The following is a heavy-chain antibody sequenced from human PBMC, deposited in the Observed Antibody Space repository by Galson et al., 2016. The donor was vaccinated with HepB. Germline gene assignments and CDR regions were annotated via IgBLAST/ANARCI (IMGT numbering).Heavy chain of an antibody. Sequence: TLSLTCSVSGGSISSGAYFWSWIRQHPGRGLELIGYIYYTGSTYYNPSLQSRVIISGDTSKTQFSLKLRSVTAADTAVYYCARAPIRLGELEYWGQGILVTVSS. CDR3: ARAPIRLGELEY. D-gene: IGHD3-16*01. CDR1: GGSISSGAYF. V-gene: IGHV4-31*03. J-gene: IGHJ4*02. CDR2: IYYTGST.